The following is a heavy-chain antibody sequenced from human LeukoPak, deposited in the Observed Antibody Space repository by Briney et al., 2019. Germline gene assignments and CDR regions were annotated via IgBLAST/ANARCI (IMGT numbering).Heavy chain of an antibody. CDR3: AKPWREDGDYWSFNY. J-gene: IGHJ4*02. D-gene: IGHD4-17*01. Sequence: GGSPRLSCAASGFSFSDYYMSWIRQAPGKGLEWVSALSGSGLSTYYADSVKGRFTISRDNSKNTLYLQMNSLRAEDTAVYYCAKPWREDGDYWSFNYWGQGTLVTVSS. V-gene: IGHV3-23*01. CDR1: GFSFSDYY. CDR2: LSGSGLST.